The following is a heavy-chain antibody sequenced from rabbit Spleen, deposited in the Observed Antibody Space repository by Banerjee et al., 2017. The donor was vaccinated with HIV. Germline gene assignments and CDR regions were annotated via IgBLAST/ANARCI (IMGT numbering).Heavy chain of an antibody. Sequence: QEQLVESGGGLVQPEGSLTLTCTASGFSFSSSYYMCWVRQAPGKGLEWIACIYAGSSGSTYYASWVNGRFTISSDNAQNNVDLQLNSLTAADTATYFCAREDVGGSCSLWGPGTLVTVS. D-gene: IGHD5-1*01. CDR1: GFSFSSSYY. CDR3: AREDVGGSCSL. V-gene: IGHV1S45*01. CDR2: IYAGSSGST. J-gene: IGHJ4*01.